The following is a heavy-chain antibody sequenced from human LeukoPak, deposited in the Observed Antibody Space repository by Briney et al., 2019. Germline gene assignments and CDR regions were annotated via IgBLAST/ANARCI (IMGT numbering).Heavy chain of an antibody. CDR2: IYYSGST. CDR1: GGSISSSSYY. CDR3: ARGVEMATITDYGMDV. Sequence: SETLSLTCTVSGGSISSSSYYWGWIRQPPGKGLEWIGSIYYSGSTYYNPSLKSRVTISVDTSKNQFSLKLSSVTAADTAVYYCARGVEMATITDYGMDVWGQGTTVTVSS. D-gene: IGHD5-24*01. J-gene: IGHJ6*02. V-gene: IGHV4-39*07.